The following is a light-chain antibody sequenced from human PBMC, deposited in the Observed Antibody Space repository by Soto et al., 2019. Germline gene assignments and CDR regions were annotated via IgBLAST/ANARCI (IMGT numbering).Light chain of an antibody. CDR3: QHYGSSGT. CDR2: ATS. V-gene: IGKV3-20*01. CDR1: QNVDSNY. J-gene: IGKJ2*02. Sequence: EIVLTQSPGTLSLSPGARATLSCRASQNVDSNYLAWYQQKPGQAPMLLIYATSSRTTGTPDRFSGSGSGTDFSLTISRLEHEDFAVYYCQHYGSSGTFGQGTKLEI.